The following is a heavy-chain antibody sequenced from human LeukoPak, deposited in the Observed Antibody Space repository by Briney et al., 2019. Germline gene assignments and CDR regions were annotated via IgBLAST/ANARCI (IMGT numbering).Heavy chain of an antibody. CDR2: IYYSGST. J-gene: IGHJ6*02. CDR1: GGSISSSSYY. D-gene: IGHD2-2*01. CDR3: ARAPRIVVVPAAYRPYYYYGMDV. Sequence: SETLSLTCTVSGGSISSSSYYWGWIRQPPGKGLEWIGSIYYSGSTYYNPSLKSRVTISVDTSKNQFSLKLSSVTAADTAVYYCARAPRIVVVPAAYRPYYYYGMDVWGQGTTVTVSS. V-gene: IGHV4-39*01.